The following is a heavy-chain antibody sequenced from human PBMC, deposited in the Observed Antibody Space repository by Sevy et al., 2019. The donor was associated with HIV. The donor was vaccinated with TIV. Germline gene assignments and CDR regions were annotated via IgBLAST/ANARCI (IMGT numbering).Heavy chain of an antibody. CDR1: GGSISSYY. J-gene: IGHJ6*02. CDR2: IYYSGST. V-gene: IGHV4-59*01. Sequence: SETLSLTCTVSGGSISSYYWSWIRQPPGKGMEWIGYIYYSGSTNYNPSLKSRVTISVDTSKNQFSLKVSAVTAADTAVYYCARGGGSGSYYPPFYYYYYGMDVWGQGTTVTVSS. D-gene: IGHD3-10*01. CDR3: ARGGGSGSYYPPFYYYYYGMDV.